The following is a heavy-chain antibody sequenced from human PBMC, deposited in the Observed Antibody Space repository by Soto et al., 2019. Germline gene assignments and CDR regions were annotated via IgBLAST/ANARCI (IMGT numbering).Heavy chain of an antibody. D-gene: IGHD3-3*01. CDR1: GYPLTRYS. CDR3: ARASITIFGAPYGMDV. CDR2: ISGYNGDT. J-gene: IGHJ6*02. Sequence: XSVKVACKASGYPLTRYSIIWVRHAPGQGLEWMGWISGYNGDTEYSKNFQGRLTMTIDTSTTTASMELRSLRSDDTAVYYCARASITIFGAPYGMDVWGQGTSVTVSS. V-gene: IGHV1-18*04.